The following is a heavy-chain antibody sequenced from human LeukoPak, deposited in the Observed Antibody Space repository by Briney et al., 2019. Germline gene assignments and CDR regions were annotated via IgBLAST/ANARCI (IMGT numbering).Heavy chain of an antibody. V-gene: IGHV1-2*02. Sequence: ASVKVSCKASGYTFTGYYMHWVRQAPGQGLEWMGWINPNSGGTNYAQKFQGRVTMTRDTSTSTVYMELSSLRSEDTAVYYCARDSYDYPYWGQGTLVTASS. CDR3: ARDSYDYPY. CDR1: GYTFTGYY. J-gene: IGHJ4*02. CDR2: INPNSGGT. D-gene: IGHD3-16*01.